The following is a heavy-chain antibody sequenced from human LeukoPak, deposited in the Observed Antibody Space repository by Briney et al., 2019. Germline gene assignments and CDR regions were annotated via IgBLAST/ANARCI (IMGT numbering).Heavy chain of an antibody. CDR1: GFTFRSYA. CDR3: TRDLRDYGDYEGY. J-gene: IGHJ4*02. Sequence: GGSLRLSCAASGFTFRSYAMSWFRQAPGKGLEWVGFIRSKAYGGTTEYAASVKGRFTISRDDSKSIAYLQMNSLKTEDTAVYYCTRDLRDYGDYEGYWGQGTLVTVSS. V-gene: IGHV3-49*03. CDR2: IRSKAYGGTT. D-gene: IGHD4-17*01.